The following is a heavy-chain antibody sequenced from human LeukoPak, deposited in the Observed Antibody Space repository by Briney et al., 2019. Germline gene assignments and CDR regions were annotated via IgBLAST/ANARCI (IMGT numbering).Heavy chain of an antibody. V-gene: IGHV4-30-2*01. Sequence: SETLSLTCTVSGGSISSGGYYWSWIRQPPGKGLEWIGYIYHSGSTYYNPSLKSRVTISVDRSKNQFSLKLSSVTAADTAVYYCARDTYGGSNFDYWGQGTLVTVSS. CDR3: ARDTYGGSNFDY. CDR1: GGSISSGGYY. D-gene: IGHD4-23*01. CDR2: IYHSGST. J-gene: IGHJ4*02.